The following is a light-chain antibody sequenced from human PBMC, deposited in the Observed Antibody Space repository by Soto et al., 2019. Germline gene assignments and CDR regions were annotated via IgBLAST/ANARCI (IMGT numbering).Light chain of an antibody. J-gene: IGLJ2*01. CDR2: EIS. V-gene: IGLV2-8*01. CDR1: SSDVGGYNY. Sequence: QSALTQPPSASGSPGHSVTISCTGTSSDVGGYNYVSWYQHHPGKAPKLMIYEISRRPPGGPDRFSGAKSGNPAALTVSGLQAEDEADYYFSSYAGSNNLVFGGGTKLTVL. CDR3: SSYAGSNNLV.